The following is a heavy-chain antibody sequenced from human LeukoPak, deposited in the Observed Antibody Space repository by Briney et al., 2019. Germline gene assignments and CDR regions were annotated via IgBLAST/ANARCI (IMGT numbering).Heavy chain of an antibody. V-gene: IGHV4-59*13. CDR3: ARAGRFTSGRSYFFDN. CDR2: VCYSGNT. CDR1: GGSISGYY. Sequence: RSETLSLTCSVSGGSISGYYWSWIRQPPGKGLEWIAYVCYSGNTNYTPSLKNRVSISVDTSKNRFSLQLRSVTAADTAFYYCARAGRFTSGRSYFFDNWGQGTLVTVS. J-gene: IGHJ4*02. D-gene: IGHD3-3*01.